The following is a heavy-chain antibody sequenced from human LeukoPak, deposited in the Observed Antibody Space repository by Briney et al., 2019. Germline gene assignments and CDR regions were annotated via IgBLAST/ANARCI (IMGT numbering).Heavy chain of an antibody. V-gene: IGHV3-48*03. CDR2: ISSSGSTI. J-gene: IGHJ4*02. D-gene: IGHD3-10*01. CDR3: ARVRGVMWITY. Sequence: GGSLRLSCAASGFTFSSYEMNWVRQAPGKGLEWVSYISSSGSTIYYADSVKGRFTISRDNAKNSLYLQMNSLRAEDTAVYYCARVRGVMWITYWGQGTLVTVSS. CDR1: GFTFSSYE.